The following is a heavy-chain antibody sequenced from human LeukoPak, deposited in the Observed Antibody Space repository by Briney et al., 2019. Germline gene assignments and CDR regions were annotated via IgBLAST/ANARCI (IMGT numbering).Heavy chain of an antibody. CDR3: ARDWYHAIDY. Sequence: LSGGSLRLSGAASGFTFSNTWMHWVRQPPGKGLVWVARITSDGSSTTYAESVKGRFTISRDNAKNTLYLQMNSLRAEDTAVYYCARDWYHAIDYWGQGTLVTVSS. CDR2: ITSDGSST. V-gene: IGHV3-74*03. J-gene: IGHJ4*02. D-gene: IGHD2-2*01. CDR1: GFTFSNTW.